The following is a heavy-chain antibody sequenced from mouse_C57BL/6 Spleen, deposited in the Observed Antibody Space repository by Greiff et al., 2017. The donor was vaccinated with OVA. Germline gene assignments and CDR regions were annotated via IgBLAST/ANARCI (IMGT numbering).Heavy chain of an antibody. J-gene: IGHJ1*03. V-gene: IGHV1-61*01. D-gene: IGHD1-1*01. CDR3: ARTTTVVAPYWYFDV. CDR2: IYPSDSET. CDR1: GYTFTSYW. Sequence: VQLQQPGAELVRPGSSVKLSCKASGYTFTSYWMDWVKQRPGQGLEWIGNIYPSDSETHYNQKFKDKATLTVDKSSSTAYMQLSSLTSEDSAVYYWARTTTVVAPYWYFDVWGTGTTVTVSS.